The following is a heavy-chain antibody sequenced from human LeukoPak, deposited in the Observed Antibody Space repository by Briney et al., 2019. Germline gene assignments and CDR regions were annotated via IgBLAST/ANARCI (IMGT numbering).Heavy chain of an antibody. V-gene: IGHV3-74*01. D-gene: IGHD3-10*02. CDR1: GFTFSSYA. CDR3: ARVTWNYVPFDY. CDR2: INSDGSTT. Sequence: PGGSLRLSCAASGFTFSSYAMHWVRQAPGKGLVWVSRINSDGSTTTYADSVKGRFTISRDNARNTLYLQMNSLGAEDTAVYYCARVTWNYVPFDYWGQGTLVTVSS. J-gene: IGHJ4*02.